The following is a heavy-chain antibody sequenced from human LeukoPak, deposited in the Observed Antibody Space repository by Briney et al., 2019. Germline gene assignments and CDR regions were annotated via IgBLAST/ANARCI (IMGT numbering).Heavy chain of an antibody. CDR2: ISNDGSNK. V-gene: IGHV3-30*18. D-gene: IGHD2-21*01. J-gene: IGHJ4*02. CDR3: AKVHLYSFTPPFDY. Sequence: PGGSLRLSCAASGFTFSSYAMPRVRQAPGKGLERVAVISNDGSNKYYADSVKGRFTISRDNSKNTLYLQMNSLRPEDTAVYYCAKVHLYSFTPPFDYWGQGTLVTVSS. CDR1: GFTFSSYA.